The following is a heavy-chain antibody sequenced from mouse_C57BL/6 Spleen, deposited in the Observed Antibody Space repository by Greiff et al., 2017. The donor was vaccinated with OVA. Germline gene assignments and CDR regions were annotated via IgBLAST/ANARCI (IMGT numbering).Heavy chain of an antibody. V-gene: IGHV1-82*01. CDR1: GYAFSSSW. CDR3: ARGTYAMDY. Sequence: QVQLKESGPELVKPGASVKISCKASGYAFSSSWMNWVKQRPGKGLEWIGRIYPGDGDTNYNGKFKGKATLTADKSSSTAYMQLSSLTSEDSAVYFCARGTYAMDYWGQGTSVTVSS. D-gene: IGHD3-3*01. J-gene: IGHJ4*01. CDR2: IYPGDGDT.